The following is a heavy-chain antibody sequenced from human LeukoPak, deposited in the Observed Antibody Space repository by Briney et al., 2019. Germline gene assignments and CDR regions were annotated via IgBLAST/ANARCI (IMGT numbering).Heavy chain of an antibody. CDR3: ARGGVSVGGNFDY. V-gene: IGHV3-48*03. CDR2: ISSSGSTI. J-gene: IGHJ4*02. D-gene: IGHD4-23*01. CDR1: GFTFSSYE. Sequence: ETGGSLRLSCAASGFTFSSYEMNWVRQAPGKGLEWVSYISSSGSTIYYADSVKGRFTISRDNANSSLFLQMNSLRAEDTAVYYCARGGVSVGGNFDYWGQGTLVTVSS.